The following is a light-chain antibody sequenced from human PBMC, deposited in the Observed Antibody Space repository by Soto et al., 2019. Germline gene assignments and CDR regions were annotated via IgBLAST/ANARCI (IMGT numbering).Light chain of an antibody. CDR3: QQYNNWPSL. CDR2: GAS. J-gene: IGKJ3*01. CDR1: QSVSSN. Sequence: EIVMTQSPATLSVSPGERATLSCRASQSVSSNLAWYQQKPGQAPRLLIYGASTRATGIPARFSGSGSGTEFTLTISSLQSEDCAVYYCQQYNNWPSLFGTGNKVDIK. V-gene: IGKV3-15*01.